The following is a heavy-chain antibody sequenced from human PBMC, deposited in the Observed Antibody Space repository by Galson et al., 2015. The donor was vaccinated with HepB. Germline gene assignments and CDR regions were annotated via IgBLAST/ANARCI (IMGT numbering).Heavy chain of an antibody. CDR3: ARGPPSYCSSTSCYFRYYYGMDV. Sequence: ETLSLTCAVYGGSFSGYYWSWIRQPPGKGLEWIGEINHSGSTNYNPSLKSRVTISVDTSKNQFSLKLSSVTAADTAVYYCARGPPSYCSSTSCYFRYYYGMDVWGQGTTVTVSS. D-gene: IGHD2-2*01. V-gene: IGHV4-34*01. J-gene: IGHJ6*02. CDR2: INHSGST. CDR1: GGSFSGYY.